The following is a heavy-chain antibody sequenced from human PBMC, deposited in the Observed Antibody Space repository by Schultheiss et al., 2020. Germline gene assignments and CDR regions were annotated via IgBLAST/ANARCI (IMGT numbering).Heavy chain of an antibody. J-gene: IGHJ4*02. CDR3: ARGGLRFLEWEAFDY. V-gene: IGHV3-48*04. CDR2: ISSSGSTI. Sequence: GGSLRLSCAASGFTFSSYSMNWVRQAPGKGLEWVSSISSSGSTIYYADSVKGRFTISRDNAKNSLYLQMNSLRAEDTAVYYCARGGLRFLEWEAFDYWGQGTLVTVSS. D-gene: IGHD3-3*01. CDR1: GFTFSSYS.